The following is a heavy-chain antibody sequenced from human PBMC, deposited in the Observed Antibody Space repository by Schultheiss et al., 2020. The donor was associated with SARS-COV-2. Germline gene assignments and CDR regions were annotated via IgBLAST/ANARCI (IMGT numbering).Heavy chain of an antibody. D-gene: IGHD6-13*01. CDR3: ARASPLIAAALDAFDI. CDR1: GGSFSGYY. CDR2: INHSGST. J-gene: IGHJ3*02. V-gene: IGHV4-34*01. Sequence: SQTLSLTCAVYGGSFSGYYWSWIRQPPGKGLEWIGEINHSGSTNYNPSLKSRVTISVDTSKNQFSLKLSSVTAADTAVYYCARASPLIAAALDAFDIWGQGTMVTVSS.